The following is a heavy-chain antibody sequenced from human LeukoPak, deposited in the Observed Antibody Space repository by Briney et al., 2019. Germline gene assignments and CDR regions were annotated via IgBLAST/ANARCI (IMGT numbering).Heavy chain of an antibody. Sequence: SETLSLTCAVYGGSFSGYYWSWIRQPPGKGLEWIGEINHSGSTNYNPSLKSRVTISVDTSKNQFSLKLSSVTAADTAVYYCARGLGYDFWSGYLDYWGQGTLVTVSS. CDR2: INHSGST. CDR3: ARGLGYDFWSGYLDY. V-gene: IGHV4-34*01. CDR1: GGSFSGYY. J-gene: IGHJ4*02. D-gene: IGHD3-3*01.